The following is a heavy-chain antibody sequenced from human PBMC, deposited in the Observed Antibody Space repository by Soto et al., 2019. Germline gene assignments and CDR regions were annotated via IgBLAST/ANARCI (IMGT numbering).Heavy chain of an antibody. J-gene: IGHJ4*02. CDR2: INAGNGNT. Sequence: EASVKVSCKASGYTFTSYAMHWVRQAPGQRLEWMGWINAGNGNTKYSQKFQGRVTITRDTSASTAYMELSSLRSEDTAVYYCARDRVWWLALQFDYWGQGTLVTVSS. CDR1: GYTFTSYA. V-gene: IGHV1-3*01. CDR3: ARDRVWWLALQFDY. D-gene: IGHD6-19*01.